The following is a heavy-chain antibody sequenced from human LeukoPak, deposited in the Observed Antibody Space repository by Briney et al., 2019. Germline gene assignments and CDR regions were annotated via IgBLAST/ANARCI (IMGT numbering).Heavy chain of an antibody. Sequence: GGPLQTSRQGPGSRFTSHWVGWVRAMPGEGLEGGGSNYLGDCDPRYSPPFHGPVTISADKSISTAYLQWTSLKAADTAMYICTVRYSGSYYDYWGQGTLVTVSS. CDR3: TVRYSGSYYDY. J-gene: IGHJ4*02. CDR1: GSRFTSHW. V-gene: IGHV5-51*01. D-gene: IGHD1-26*01. CDR2: NYLGDCDP.